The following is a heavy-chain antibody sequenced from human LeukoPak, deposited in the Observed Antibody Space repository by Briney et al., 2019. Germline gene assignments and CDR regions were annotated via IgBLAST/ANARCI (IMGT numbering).Heavy chain of an antibody. CDR2: INPNSGGT. Sequence: ASVKVSCKASGYTFTDYYIHWVRQAPGQGLEWMGWINPNSGGTSFAQRFQGRVTMTRDTSISTAYMELSGLISDDTAVYFCARGMAPGNPWFDPWGQGTLVTVSS. D-gene: IGHD6-13*01. J-gene: IGHJ5*02. V-gene: IGHV1-2*02. CDR3: ARGMAPGNPWFDP. CDR1: GYTFTDYY.